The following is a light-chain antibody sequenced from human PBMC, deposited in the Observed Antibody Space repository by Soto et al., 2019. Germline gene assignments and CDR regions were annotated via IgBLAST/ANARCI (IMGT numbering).Light chain of an antibody. Sequence: QSVLTQPASVSGSPGQSITIFCAGTGSDVGAYNYVSWYQQHPGKAPKLMIYEVSERPSGVPDRFSGSKSGNTASLTVSGLQADDEADYYCSSYSGTNYHYVFGTGTKVTVL. CDR3: SSYSGTNYHYV. J-gene: IGLJ1*01. CDR1: GSDVGAYNY. V-gene: IGLV2-8*01. CDR2: EVS.